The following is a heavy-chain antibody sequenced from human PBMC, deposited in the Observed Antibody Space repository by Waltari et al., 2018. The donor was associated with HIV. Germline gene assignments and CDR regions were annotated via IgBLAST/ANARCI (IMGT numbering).Heavy chain of an antibody. Sequence: QVQLQESGPGLVRPSETLSLTCAVSSYSITSGYYWGWIRQPPGKGLEWIGNIYHSGNTYYNPSFKSRVTMSVDTSKNQFSLRLSSVTATDTAMYYCARDRITIFGLNWFDPWGQGTLVTVSS. CDR1: SYSITSGYY. J-gene: IGHJ5*02. D-gene: IGHD3-3*01. V-gene: IGHV4-38-2*02. CDR2: IYHSGNT. CDR3: ARDRITIFGLNWFDP.